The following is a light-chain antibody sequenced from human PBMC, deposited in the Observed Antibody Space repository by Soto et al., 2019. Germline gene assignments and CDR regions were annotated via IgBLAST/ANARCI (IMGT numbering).Light chain of an antibody. Sequence: EVVLTQSPGTLSLSPGERATLSCRASETVTSDYLAWYQQKPGQDPRLLFYGASKRAAGIPDMFSGSGSVTDFTLIISRLEPEDFVVYYCHQYGSSPWTFVHGTKVEIK. J-gene: IGKJ1*01. CDR3: HQYGSSPWT. CDR1: ETVTSDY. CDR2: GAS. V-gene: IGKV3-20*01.